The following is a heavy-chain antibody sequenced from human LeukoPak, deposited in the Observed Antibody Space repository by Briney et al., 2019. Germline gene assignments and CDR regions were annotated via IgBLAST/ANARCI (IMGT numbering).Heavy chain of an antibody. Sequence: GGSLRLSCAASGFTFSTYGMHWVRQAPGKGLEWVSAISGSGGSTCYADSVKGRFTISRDNSKNTLYLQMNSLRAEDTAVYYCAKGKDDSSGWYFFYWGQGTLVTVSS. V-gene: IGHV3-23*01. D-gene: IGHD6-19*01. CDR2: ISGSGGST. CDR1: GFTFSTYG. CDR3: AKGKDDSSGWYFFY. J-gene: IGHJ4*02.